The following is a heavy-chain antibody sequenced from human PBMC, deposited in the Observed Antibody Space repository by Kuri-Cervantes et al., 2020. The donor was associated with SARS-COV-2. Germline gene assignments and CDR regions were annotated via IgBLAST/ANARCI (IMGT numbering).Heavy chain of an antibody. V-gene: IGHV3-21*01. D-gene: IGHD3-22*01. Sequence: GGSLRLSCAASGFTFSSYSMNWVRQAPGKGLEWASSISSSSSYIYYADSVKGRFTISRDNAKNSLYLQMNSLRAEDTAVYYCAREVVVVENWFDPWGQGTLVTVSS. CDR3: AREVVVVENWFDP. CDR2: ISSSSSYI. CDR1: GFTFSSYS. J-gene: IGHJ5*02.